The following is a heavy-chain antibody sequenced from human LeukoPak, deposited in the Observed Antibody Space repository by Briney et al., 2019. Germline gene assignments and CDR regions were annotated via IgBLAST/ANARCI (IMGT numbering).Heavy chain of an antibody. CDR3: ARVLVRCTNGVCYPYYYYYYMDV. J-gene: IGHJ6*03. CDR1: GGSISSSNHY. Sequence: PSETLSLTCTVSGGSISSSNHYWGWIRQPPGKGLECIGSIYYSGRTYYNPSLKSRVTISLDTSKNQFSLKLSSVTAADTAVYYCARVLVRCTNGVCYPYYYYYYMDVWGKGTTVTVSS. V-gene: IGHV4-39*07. CDR2: IYYSGRT. D-gene: IGHD2-8*01.